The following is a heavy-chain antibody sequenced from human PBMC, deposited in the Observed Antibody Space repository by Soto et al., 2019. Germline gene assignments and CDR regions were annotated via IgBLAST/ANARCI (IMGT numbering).Heavy chain of an antibody. V-gene: IGHV4-31*03. CDR2: IYYSGST. D-gene: IGHD2-15*01. J-gene: IGHJ4*02. CDR3: ARAGLGYCSGGSCYSSDFDY. Sequence: PSETLSLTCTVSGGSISSGGYYWSWIRQHPGKGLEWIGYIYYSGSTYYNPSLKSRVTISVDTSKNQFSLKLSSVTAADTAVYYCARAGLGYCSGGSCYSSDFDYWGQGTPVTVSS. CDR1: GGSISSGGYY.